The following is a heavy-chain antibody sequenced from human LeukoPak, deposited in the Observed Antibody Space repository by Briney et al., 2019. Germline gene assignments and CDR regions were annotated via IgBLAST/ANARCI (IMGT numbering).Heavy chain of an antibody. Sequence: GASVKVSCKASGYTFTSYAMSWVRQAPGQGLEWMGWINTNTGNPTYAQGFTGRFVFSLDTSVTTAYLQISSLKAEDTAVYYCARALYDITMVRGVTFDYWGQGTLVTVSS. J-gene: IGHJ4*02. CDR3: ARALYDITMVRGVTFDY. CDR2: INTNTGNP. V-gene: IGHV7-4-1*02. CDR1: GYTFTSYA. D-gene: IGHD3-10*01.